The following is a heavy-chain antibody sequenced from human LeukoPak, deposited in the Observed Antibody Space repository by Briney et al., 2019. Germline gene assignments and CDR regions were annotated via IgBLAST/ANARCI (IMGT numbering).Heavy chain of an antibody. CDR1: GFTFSSYS. J-gene: IGHJ4*02. CDR3: ARDFRTQLDGYSPPYHFDY. D-gene: IGHD5-24*01. CDR2: ISSTSSYI. V-gene: IGHV3-21*01. Sequence: GGSLRLSCAAFGFTFSSYSMSWVRQAPGKGLEWVSSISSTSSYIYYAASVQGRITISRENAKNSLYLQMNSLRAEDTAMYYCARDFRTQLDGYSPPYHFDYWGQGVLVTVSS.